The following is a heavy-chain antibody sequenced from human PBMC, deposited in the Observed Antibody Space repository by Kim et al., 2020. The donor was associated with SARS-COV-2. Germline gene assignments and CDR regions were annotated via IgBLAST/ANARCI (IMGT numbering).Heavy chain of an antibody. J-gene: IGHJ4*02. V-gene: IGHV3-15*01. Sequence: GGSLRLSCAASGFTFSNAWMSWVRQAPGKGLEWVGRIKSKTDGGTTDYAAPVKGRFTISRDDSKNTLYLQMNSLKTEDTAVYYCTTDWRATYYDFWSGYFEGYWGQGTLVTVSS. CDR3: TTDWRATYYDFWSGYFEGY. CDR1: GFTFSNAW. D-gene: IGHD3-3*01. CDR2: IKSKTDGGTT.